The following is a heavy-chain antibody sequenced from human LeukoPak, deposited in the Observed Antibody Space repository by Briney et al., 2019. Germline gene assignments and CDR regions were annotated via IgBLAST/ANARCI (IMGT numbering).Heavy chain of an antibody. Sequence: PGGSLRLSCEASGFTFSSYAMSWVRQIPGKGLECVSSISGSGGSTYYADSVKGRFTISRDNSKNTLYLQMNSLRAEDKALYYCAKLSSRGIASAGIDYWGQGTLVTVSS. D-gene: IGHD6-13*01. CDR2: ISGSGGST. CDR3: AKLSSRGIASAGIDY. CDR1: GFTFSSYA. V-gene: IGHV3-23*01. J-gene: IGHJ4*02.